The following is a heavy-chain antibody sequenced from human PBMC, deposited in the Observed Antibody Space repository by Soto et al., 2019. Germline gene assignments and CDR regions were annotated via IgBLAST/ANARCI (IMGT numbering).Heavy chain of an antibody. D-gene: IGHD4-17*01. Sequence: QVQLVQSGAEVKKSGASVKVSCKASGYTFTSHDINWVRQATGQGLEWMGWMNPNSGNTGYAQKFQGRVTMTRNTSISTAYMELSSLRSEDTAVYYCARWDYGVYARFDYWRQGTLVTVSS. CDR1: GYTFTSHD. J-gene: IGHJ4*02. CDR3: ARWDYGVYARFDY. CDR2: MNPNSGNT. V-gene: IGHV1-8*01.